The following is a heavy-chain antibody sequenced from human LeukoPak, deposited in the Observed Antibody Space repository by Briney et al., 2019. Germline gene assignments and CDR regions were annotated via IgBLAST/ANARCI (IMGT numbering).Heavy chain of an antibody. D-gene: IGHD2-2*01. J-gene: IGHJ4*02. Sequence: GGSLSLSCAASGFTLSSYSMNWVRQAPGKGLEWVSSISSSSSYIYYADSVKGRFTISRDNAKNSLYLQMNSLRAEDTAVYYCARFRCSITSCTYYFDYWGQGTLVTVSS. CDR1: GFTLSSYS. CDR2: ISSSSSYI. V-gene: IGHV3-21*01. CDR3: ARFRCSITSCTYYFDY.